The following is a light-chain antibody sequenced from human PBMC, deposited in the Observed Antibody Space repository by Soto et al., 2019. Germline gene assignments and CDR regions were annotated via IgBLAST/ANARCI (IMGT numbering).Light chain of an antibody. CDR3: QQKSSSPLI. CDR2: SAS. CDR1: QGVRDD. V-gene: IGKV1-6*01. J-gene: IGKJ4*01. Sequence: IQMTQSPSSLSASVGDRVTITCRASQGVRDDVGWYQQKPGKAPKLLIYSASTLQSGVPSRFSGSGSGTDFTLTIGGRQPENFPTYYGQQKSSSPLIFGGGTKVDIK.